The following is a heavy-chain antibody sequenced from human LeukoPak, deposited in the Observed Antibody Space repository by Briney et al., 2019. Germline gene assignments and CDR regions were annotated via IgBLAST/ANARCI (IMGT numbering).Heavy chain of an antibody. V-gene: IGHV4-4*07. CDR2: IYTSGST. Sequence: SETLSLTCTVSGGSISSYYWSWIRQPAGKGLEWIGRIYTSGSTNYNPSLKSRVTMSVDTSKNQFSLKLSSVTAADTAVYYCARQSHSLWFGEFMYYYYGMDVWGQGTTVTVSS. J-gene: IGHJ6*02. D-gene: IGHD3-10*01. CDR3: ARQSHSLWFGEFMYYYYGMDV. CDR1: GGSISSYY.